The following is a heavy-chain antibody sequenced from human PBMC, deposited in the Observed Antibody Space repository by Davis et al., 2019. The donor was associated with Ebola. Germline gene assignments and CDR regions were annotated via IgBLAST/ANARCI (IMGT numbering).Heavy chain of an antibody. D-gene: IGHD3-3*01. CDR3: ARQGWSGYSLRHWLDP. CDR1: GGSFRGYF. CDR2: INNSGIT. Sequence: SETLSLTCAVYGGSFRGYFWSWIRQPPGKGLEWIGEINNSGITNYNPSLKSRVTLSVDTSKNQFSLKLRSVTAADTAVYYCARQGWSGYSLRHWLDPWGRGTLVTVSS. V-gene: IGHV4-34*01. J-gene: IGHJ5*02.